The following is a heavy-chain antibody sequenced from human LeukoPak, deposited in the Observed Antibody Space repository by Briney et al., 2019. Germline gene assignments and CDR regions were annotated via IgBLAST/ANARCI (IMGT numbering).Heavy chain of an antibody. CDR2: IRNDGGSK. D-gene: IGHD1-26*01. CDR1: VFIFDTYG. V-gene: IGHV3-30*02. Sequence: PGGAVRLSSAASVFIFDTYGMHWVRQAPGKGGGWVAFIRNDGGSKYYADFVKGRFTISRDNSKNTLYLQMNSLRAEDTAVYYCAKDKELYYYMDVWGKGTTVTVSS. CDR3: AKDKELYYYMDV. J-gene: IGHJ6*03.